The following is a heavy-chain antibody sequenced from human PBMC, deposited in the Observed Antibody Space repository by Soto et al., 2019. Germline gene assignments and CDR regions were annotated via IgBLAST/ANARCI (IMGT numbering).Heavy chain of an antibody. V-gene: IGHV3-48*03. J-gene: IGHJ6*02. CDR2: ISTTGGHV. Sequence: PGGSLRLSCVGSGFLFRNYEMNWVRQAPGKGLEWLAHISTTGGHVSESDSVKGRFTISRDNSKNILYLQMDRLTVDDSAVYFCAKQFVDVWGQGTTVTVSS. CDR1: GFLFRNYE. CDR3: AKQFVDV.